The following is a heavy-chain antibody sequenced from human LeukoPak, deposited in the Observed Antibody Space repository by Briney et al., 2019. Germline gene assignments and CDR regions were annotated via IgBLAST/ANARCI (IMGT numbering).Heavy chain of an antibody. CDR1: GVSISSYY. D-gene: IGHD6-13*01. Sequence: SETLSLTCTVSGVSISSYYWSWIRQPPGKGLEWIGYIYYSGSTNYNPSLKSRVTISVDTSKNHFSLKLSSVTAADTAVYYCARHYSSPFDPWGQGTLVTVSS. J-gene: IGHJ5*02. V-gene: IGHV4-59*08. CDR3: ARHYSSPFDP. CDR2: IYYSGST.